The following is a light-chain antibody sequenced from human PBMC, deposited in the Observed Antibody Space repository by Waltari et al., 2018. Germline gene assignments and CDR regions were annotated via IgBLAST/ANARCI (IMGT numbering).Light chain of an antibody. V-gene: IGLV4-69*01. Sequence: QLVLTQPPSASASLGASVKLTCTLTCLHRSYAIAWVQHQPEKGPRYLMRVNSDGSHIKGDGISDRVSGSSSGAERHISISSLQSEDEADYYCQTWGTGTYVFGSGTTLTVL. CDR2: VNSDGSH. CDR1: CLHRSYA. CDR3: QTWGTGTYV. J-gene: IGLJ1*01.